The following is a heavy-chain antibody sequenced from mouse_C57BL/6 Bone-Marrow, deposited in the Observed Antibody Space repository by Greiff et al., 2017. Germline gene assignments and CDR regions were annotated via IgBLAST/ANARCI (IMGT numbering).Heavy chain of an antibody. J-gene: IGHJ1*03. D-gene: IGHD2-3*01. CDR2: IYPRDGGT. CDR1: GYTITDYS. V-gene: IGHV1-78*01. Sequence: VQLQQSEAELVKPGASVKISCTASGYTITDYSMHWVKQRPEQGLEWIGSIYPRDGGTKYDEKFKGKATLTADTSSSTAYMQLTSLTSEDSAVYFCARAWLVHYCDFDVWGTGTSVTVSS. CDR3: ARAWLVHYCDFDV.